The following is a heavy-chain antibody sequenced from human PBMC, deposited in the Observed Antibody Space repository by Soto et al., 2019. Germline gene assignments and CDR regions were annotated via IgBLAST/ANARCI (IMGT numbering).Heavy chain of an antibody. V-gene: IGHV1-2*02. CDR3: ASRITMVRGRGYYYGMDV. CDR1: GYTFTGYY. CDR2: INPNSGGT. J-gene: IGHJ6*02. D-gene: IGHD3-10*01. Sequence: GASVKVSCKASGYTFTGYYMHWVRQAPGQGLEWMGWINPNSGGTNYAQKFQGRVTMTRDTSISTAYMELSSLRSEDTAVYYCASRITMVRGRGYYYGMDVWGQGTTVTVSS.